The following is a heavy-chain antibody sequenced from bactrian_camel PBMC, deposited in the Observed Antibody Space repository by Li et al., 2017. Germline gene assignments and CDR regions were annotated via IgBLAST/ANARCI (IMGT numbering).Heavy chain of an antibody. J-gene: IGHJ4*01. V-gene: IGHV3S53*01. CDR2: IDNAGSK. Sequence: HVQLVESGGDSVQVGGSLRLSCAAYGNITEYSAMAWVRQAPGKALEGFAGIDNAGSKKYQESVKGGFTTSKDNAKNILYLQMNGLKLEDTAIYYCAADWRAGFSLRPGAYGIWGQGTQVTVS. D-gene: IGHD3*01. CDR3: AADWRAGFSLRPGAYGI. CDR1: GNITEYSA.